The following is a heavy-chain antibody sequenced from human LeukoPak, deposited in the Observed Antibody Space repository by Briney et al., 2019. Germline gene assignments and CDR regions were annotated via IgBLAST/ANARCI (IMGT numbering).Heavy chain of an antibody. V-gene: IGHV3-23*01. CDR1: GGSFSGYY. CDR2: IGGSGIST. Sequence: ETLSLTCAVYGGSFSGYYWSWIRQPPGKGLEWVSAIGGSGISTYYADSVKGRFTISRDNSKNTVYLQMNSLRAEDTALYYCVKDYSSGWYGFDYWGQGTLVTVSS. D-gene: IGHD6-19*01. J-gene: IGHJ4*02. CDR3: VKDYSSGWYGFDY.